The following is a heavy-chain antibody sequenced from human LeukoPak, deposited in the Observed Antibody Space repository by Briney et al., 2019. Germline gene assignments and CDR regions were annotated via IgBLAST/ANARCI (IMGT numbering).Heavy chain of an antibody. CDR1: GGSFSGYY. Sequence: SGTLSLTCAVYGGSFSGYYWSWIRQPPGKGLEWIGEINHSVSTNYNPSLKSRVTISVDTSKNQFSLKLSSVTAADAAVYYCARGPLKAEPYYYYYYMDVWGQGTMVTVSS. CDR3: ARGPLKAEPYYYYYYMDV. V-gene: IGHV4-34*01. J-gene: IGHJ6*03. CDR2: INHSVST.